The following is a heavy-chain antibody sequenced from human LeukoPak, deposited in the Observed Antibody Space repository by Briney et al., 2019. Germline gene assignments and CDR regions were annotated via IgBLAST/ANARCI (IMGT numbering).Heavy chain of an antibody. D-gene: IGHD3-10*01. Sequence: ASVKVSCKASGYTFTSYYMHWVRQAPGQGLEWMGIINPSGGSTSYAQKFQGRVTMTRDTSTSTVYMELSSLRSEDTAVYYCARRRATRTNYYGSGGSFDYWGQGTLVTVSS. CDR3: ARRRATRTNYYGSGGSFDY. CDR2: INPSGGST. V-gene: IGHV1-46*01. CDR1: GYTFTSYY. J-gene: IGHJ4*02.